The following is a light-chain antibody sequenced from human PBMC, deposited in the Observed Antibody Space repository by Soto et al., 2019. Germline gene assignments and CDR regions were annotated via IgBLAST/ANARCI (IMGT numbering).Light chain of an antibody. Sequence: EVVMTQSPATLSVSPGDGATLSCRASQIVQSTLAWYQQKPGQAPRLLIYDTSTRATDIPFRFSGGGSGTEFTLTISSLQSEDFAVYYCQQYNNWPLTFGGGTKVEIK. J-gene: IGKJ4*01. CDR1: QIVQST. V-gene: IGKV3-15*01. CDR3: QQYNNWPLT. CDR2: DTS.